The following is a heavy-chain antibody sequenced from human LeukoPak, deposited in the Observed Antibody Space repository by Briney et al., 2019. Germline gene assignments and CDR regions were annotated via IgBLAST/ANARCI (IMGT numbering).Heavy chain of an antibody. Sequence: ASVKVSCKASGYTFTSYDINWVRQATGQGLEWMGWMNPNSGNTGYAQKFQGRATMTRNTSISTAYMELSSLRSEDTAVYYCARGLIPSDAFDIWGQGTMVTVSS. V-gene: IGHV1-8*01. D-gene: IGHD2-21*01. CDR1: GYTFTSYD. J-gene: IGHJ3*02. CDR2: MNPNSGNT. CDR3: ARGLIPSDAFDI.